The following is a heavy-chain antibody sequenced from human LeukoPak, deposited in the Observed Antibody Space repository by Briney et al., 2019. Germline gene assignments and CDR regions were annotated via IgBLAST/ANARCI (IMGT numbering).Heavy chain of an antibody. Sequence: GGSLRLSCAASGFTFSSYAMHWVRQAPGKGLEYVSAISSNGGSTYYANSVKGRFTISRDNSKNTLYLQMGSLRAEDMVVYYCARPRYSSGSPGVYFDYWGQGTLVTVSS. J-gene: IGHJ4*02. D-gene: IGHD6-19*01. CDR3: ARPRYSSGSPGVYFDY. CDR1: GFTFSSYA. V-gene: IGHV3-64*01. CDR2: ISSNGGST.